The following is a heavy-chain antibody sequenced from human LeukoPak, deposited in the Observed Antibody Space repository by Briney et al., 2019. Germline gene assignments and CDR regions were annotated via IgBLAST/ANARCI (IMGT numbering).Heavy chain of an antibody. D-gene: IGHD5-18*01. J-gene: IGHJ5*02. CDR3: ARYPFGTLWLSGWFDP. CDR1: GFTVSSNY. V-gene: IGHV3-53*01. CDR2: IYSGGST. Sequence: GGSLRLSCAASGFTVSSNYMSWVRQAPGKGLEWVSVIYSGGSTYYADSVKGRFTISRDNSKNTLYLQMNSLRAEDTAVYYCARYPFGTLWLSGWFDPWGQGTLVTVSS.